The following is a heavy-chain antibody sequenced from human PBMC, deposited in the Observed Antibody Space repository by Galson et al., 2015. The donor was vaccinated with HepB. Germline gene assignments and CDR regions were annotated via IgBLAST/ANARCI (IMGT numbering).Heavy chain of an antibody. CDR3: AKTAIAPSYYYDSSGPLYYFDY. CDR2: ISGSGGST. V-gene: IGHV3-23*01. CDR1: GFTFSSYA. Sequence: SLRLSCAASGFTFSSYAMSWVRQAPGKGLEWVSAISGSGGSTYYADSVKGRFTISRDNSKNTLYLQMNSLRAEDTAVYYCAKTAIAPSYYYDSSGPLYYFDYWGQGTLVTVSS. J-gene: IGHJ4*02. D-gene: IGHD3-22*01.